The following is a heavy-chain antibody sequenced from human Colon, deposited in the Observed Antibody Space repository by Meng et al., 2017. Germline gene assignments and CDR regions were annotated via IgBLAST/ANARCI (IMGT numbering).Heavy chain of an antibody. J-gene: IGHJ4*02. Sequence: QITLKETGPARVKPTQTVPLTCNFSGFLLTTSGVRVAWILQPPGEALEWLALIYWDDDKRYSPSLKNRLAITKDPSKNQVVLTMTNMDPMDTGTYYCAHSPQGYFDYWGPGTLVTVSS. CDR2: IYWDDDK. CDR3: AHSPQGYFDY. CDR1: GFLLTTSGVR. V-gene: IGHV2-5*02.